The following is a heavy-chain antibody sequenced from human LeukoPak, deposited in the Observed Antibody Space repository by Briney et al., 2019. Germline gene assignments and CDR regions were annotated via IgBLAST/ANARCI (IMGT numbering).Heavy chain of an antibody. V-gene: IGHV4-34*01. CDR3: ASWSSSSSFDY. J-gene: IGHJ4*02. CDR2: INHSGST. CDR1: GGSFSGYY. D-gene: IGHD6-6*01. Sequence: PSETLSLTCAVYGGSFSGYYWSWIRQPPGKGLEWIGEINHSGSTNYNPSLKSRVTMSVDTSKNQFSLKLSSVTAADTAVYYCASWSSSSSFDYWGQGTLVTVSS.